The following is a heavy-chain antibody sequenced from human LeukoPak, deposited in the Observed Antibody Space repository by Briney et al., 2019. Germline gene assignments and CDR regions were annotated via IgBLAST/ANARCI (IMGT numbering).Heavy chain of an antibody. J-gene: IGHJ4*02. CDR2: ITPNLRIT. CDR3: ARDPVGSSPDGDY. D-gene: IGHD6-6*01. V-gene: IGHV1-69*04. CDR1: GGTFTRSA. Sequence: SVKVSCKASGGTFTRSAITWVRQAPGQGLEWMGRITPNLRITKYAQKFQGRVTITADIFTSIAYMELRSLRSEDTAVYYCARDPVGSSPDGDYWGQGTLVTVSS.